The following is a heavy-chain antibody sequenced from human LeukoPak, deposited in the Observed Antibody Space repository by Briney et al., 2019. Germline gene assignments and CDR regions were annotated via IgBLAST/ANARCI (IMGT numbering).Heavy chain of an antibody. D-gene: IGHD3-22*01. CDR3: ATPYYYDSSGYYPTFYYGMDV. CDR1: GYTFTSYD. CDR2: MNPNSGNT. V-gene: IGHV1-8*01. Sequence: ASVTVSCTASGYTFTSYDINWVQQAPGQGLEWMGWMNPNSGNTGYAQKFQGRVTMTRNTSISTAYMELSSLRSEDTAVYYCATPYYYDSSGYYPTFYYGMDVWGQGTTVTVSS. J-gene: IGHJ6*02.